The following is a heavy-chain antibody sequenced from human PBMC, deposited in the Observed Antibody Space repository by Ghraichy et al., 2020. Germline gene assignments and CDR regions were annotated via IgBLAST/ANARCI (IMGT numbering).Heavy chain of an antibody. J-gene: IGHJ3*01. D-gene: IGHD2-21*02. CDR2: ISTSGRSI. CDR1: GFIFSNYN. Sequence: GSLRLSCAASGFIFSNYNMNWVRQAPGKGLEWVSSISTSGRSIYYADSVKGRFTISRDNAKNSLYLQMNSLRAEDTALYYCALKGGGDSPWGAFDFWGQGTMVTVSS. V-gene: IGHV3-21*06. CDR3: ALKGGGDSPWGAFDF.